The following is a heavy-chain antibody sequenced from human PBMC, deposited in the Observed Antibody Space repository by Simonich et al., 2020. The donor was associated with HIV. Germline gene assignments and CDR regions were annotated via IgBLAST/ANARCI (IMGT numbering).Heavy chain of an antibody. J-gene: IGHJ2*01. D-gene: IGHD6-13*01. Sequence: QVQLVESGGGVVQPGRSLRLSCAASGFTFSHYGMHWVRQAPGKGLGWGAVIWSEGSKIYYGDSVKGRFTISRDNSNNTLYLQMNSLRAEDTAVYYCARGLHINSWYWYFDLRGRGTLVTVSS. CDR1: GFTFSHYG. CDR2: IWSEGSKI. CDR3: ARGLHINSWYWYFDL. V-gene: IGHV3-33*01.